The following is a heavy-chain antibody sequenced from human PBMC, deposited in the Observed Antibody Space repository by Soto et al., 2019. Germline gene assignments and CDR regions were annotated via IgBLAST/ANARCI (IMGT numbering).Heavy chain of an antibody. Sequence: GGSLRLSCAASGFTFSSYGMHWVRQAPGKGLEWVAVISYDGSNKYYADSVKGRFTISRDNSKNTLYLQMNSLRAEDTAVYYCATSVKDAFDIWGQGTMVTVSS. CDR2: ISYDGSNK. CDR1: GFTFSSYG. J-gene: IGHJ3*02. V-gene: IGHV3-30*03. D-gene: IGHD3-10*01. CDR3: ATSVKDAFDI.